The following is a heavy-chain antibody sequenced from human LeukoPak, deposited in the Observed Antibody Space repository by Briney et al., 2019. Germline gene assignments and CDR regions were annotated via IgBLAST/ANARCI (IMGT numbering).Heavy chain of an antibody. V-gene: IGHV1-69*02. CDR3: ARGFDYYYGMDV. CDR2: IIPILGIA. CDR1: GGTFSSYT. J-gene: IGHJ6*02. Sequence: GASVKVSCKASGGTFSSYTISWVRQAPGQGLEWMGRIIPILGIANYAQKFQGRVTITADKSTSTAYMELSSLRSEDTAVYYCARGFDYYYGMDVWGQGTTVTVSS.